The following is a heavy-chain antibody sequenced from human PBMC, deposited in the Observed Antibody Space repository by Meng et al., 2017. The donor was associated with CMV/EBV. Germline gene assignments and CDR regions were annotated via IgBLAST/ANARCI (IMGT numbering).Heavy chain of an antibody. CDR3: ARELEPSYGMDV. CDR2: IYYSGST. V-gene: IGHV4-59*01. CDR1: GGSISSYY. Sequence: SETLSLTCTASGGSISSYYWSWIRQPPGKGLEWIGYIYYSGSTNYNPSLKSRVTISVDTSKNQFSLKLSAVTAADTAVYYCARELEPSYGMDVWGQGTTVTVSS. J-gene: IGHJ6*02. D-gene: IGHD1-1*01.